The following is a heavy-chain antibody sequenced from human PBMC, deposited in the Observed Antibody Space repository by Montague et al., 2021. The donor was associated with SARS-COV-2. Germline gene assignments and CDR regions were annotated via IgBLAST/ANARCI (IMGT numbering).Heavy chain of an antibody. D-gene: IGHD2-8*02. J-gene: IGHJ4*02. CDR2: ISGAVTTI. CDR3: ARDLVVTDGISDY. V-gene: IGHV3-48*03. Sequence: SLRLSCAASEFTFSYFEMNWVRQAPGKGLEWISYISGAVTTIYXXXSXXGRFTISRDNAKNSLYLQMNSLRAEDTAVYYCARDLVVTDGISDYWGQGTLVTVSS. CDR1: EFTFSYFE.